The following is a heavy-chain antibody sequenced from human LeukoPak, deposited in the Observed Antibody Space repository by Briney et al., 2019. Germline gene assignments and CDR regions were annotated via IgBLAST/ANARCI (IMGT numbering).Heavy chain of an antibody. D-gene: IGHD6-19*01. CDR1: GFTFSSYS. J-gene: IGHJ4*02. Sequence: KTGGSLRLSCAASGFTFSSYSMNWVRQAPGKGLEWVSSISSSSSYIYYADSVKGRFTISRDNAKNSLYLQMNSLRAEDTAVYYCAREVVAGTKGDYWGQGTLVTVSS. V-gene: IGHV3-21*01. CDR3: AREVVAGTKGDY. CDR2: ISSSSSYI.